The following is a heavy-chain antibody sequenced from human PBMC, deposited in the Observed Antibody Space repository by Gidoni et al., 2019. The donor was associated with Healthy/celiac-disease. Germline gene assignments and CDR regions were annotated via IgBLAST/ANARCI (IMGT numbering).Heavy chain of an antibody. J-gene: IGHJ4*02. Sequence: EVQLVESGGGLVQPGGSLRLSCAASGFTVSSNYMSWVRQAPGKGLEWVSVIYSGGSTYYADSVKGRFTISRDNSKNTLYLQMNSLRAEDTAVYYCAREQRQYYYDSSGYYDYWGQGTLVTVSS. CDR2: IYSGGST. D-gene: IGHD3-22*01. CDR3: AREQRQYYYDSSGYYDY. V-gene: IGHV3-66*02. CDR1: GFTVSSNY.